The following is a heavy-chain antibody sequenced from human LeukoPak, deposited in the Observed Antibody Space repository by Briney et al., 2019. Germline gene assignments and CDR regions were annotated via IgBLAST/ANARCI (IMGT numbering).Heavy chain of an antibody. Sequence: SETLSLTCAVFGGSFDGYYWSWIRQSPGKGLEWIGEITYDGRTNYNPSLKSRVTISVDTSKNQFSLKLSSVTAADTAVYYCARAIRYFGYYYYYMDVWGKGTTVTISS. D-gene: IGHD3-9*01. V-gene: IGHV4-34*01. CDR3: ARAIRYFGYYYYYMDV. CDR2: ITYDGRT. J-gene: IGHJ6*03. CDR1: GGSFDGYY.